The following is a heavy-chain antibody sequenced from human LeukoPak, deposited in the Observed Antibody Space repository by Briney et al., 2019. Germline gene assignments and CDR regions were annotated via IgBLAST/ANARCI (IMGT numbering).Heavy chain of an antibody. CDR2: TYYRSKWYN. CDR1: GGSVSSNSAA. J-gene: IGHJ4*02. Sequence: SQTLSLTCDISGGSVSSNSAAWNWIRQSPSRGLEWLGRTYYRSKWYNDYAVSVRSRITINPDTSKNQFSLQLSSVTPEDTAVYYCARISRNTTLAWGQGTLVTVSS. D-gene: IGHD2/OR15-2a*01. V-gene: IGHV6-1*01. CDR3: ARISRNTTLA.